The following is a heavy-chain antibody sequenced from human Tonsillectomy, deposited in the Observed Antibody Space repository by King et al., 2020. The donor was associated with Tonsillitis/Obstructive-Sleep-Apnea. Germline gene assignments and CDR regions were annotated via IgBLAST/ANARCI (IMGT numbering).Heavy chain of an antibody. CDR1: GFTFSSYG. CDR2: IWDDGSNK. Sequence: GQLVQSGGGVVQPGRSLRLSCAAAGFTFSSYGMHWVRQAPGKGLGGGAVIWDDGSNKYYADSVKGRFTISRDNSKNTLYLQMNSLRAEDTAVYYCAREVRFLEWLLSYYYYMDVWGKGTTVTVSS. J-gene: IGHJ6*03. CDR3: AREVRFLEWLLSYYYYMDV. D-gene: IGHD3-3*01. V-gene: IGHV3-33*01.